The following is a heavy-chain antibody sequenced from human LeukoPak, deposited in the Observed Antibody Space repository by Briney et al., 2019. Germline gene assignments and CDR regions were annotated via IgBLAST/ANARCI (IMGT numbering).Heavy chain of an antibody. CDR2: IYHSGST. V-gene: IGHV4-38-2*02. J-gene: IGHJ4*02. CDR1: GYSISSGYY. CDR3: ARVLSYGSLLPDY. Sequence: SETLSLTCTVSGYSISSGYYWGWIRQPPGKGLERIGSIYHSGSTYYNPSLKSRVTISVDTSKNQFSLKLSSVTAADTAVYYCARVLSYGSLLPDYWGQGTLVTVSS. D-gene: IGHD5-18*01.